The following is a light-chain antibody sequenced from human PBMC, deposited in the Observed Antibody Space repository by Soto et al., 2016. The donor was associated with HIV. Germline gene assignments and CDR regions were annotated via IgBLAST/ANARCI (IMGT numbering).Light chain of an antibody. J-gene: IGKJ2*01. V-gene: IGKV1-9*01. CDR3: QQLNSYPRT. CDR2: AAS. Sequence: DIQLTQSPSFLSASVGDRVTITCRASQGISPYLAWYQQRPGEAPKLLIYAASTLQTGVPSRFSGGGSGTEFTLTISSLQPEDFATYYCQQLNSYPRTFGQGTKLEIK. CDR1: QGISPY.